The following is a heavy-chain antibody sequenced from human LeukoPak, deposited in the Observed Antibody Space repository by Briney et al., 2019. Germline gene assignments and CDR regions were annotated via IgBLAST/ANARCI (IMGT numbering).Heavy chain of an antibody. CDR1: GFTVSSNY. V-gene: IGHV3-53*01. D-gene: IGHD3-10*01. J-gene: IGHJ4*02. CDR2: LYSGGNT. Sequence: GGSLRLSRAASGFTVSSNYMSWVRQAPGKGLEWVSILYSGGNTYYADSVKGRFTISRDNSKNMLYLQMNSLRAEDTAIYYCAREQPPGVYFDYWGQGTLVTVSS. CDR3: AREQPPGVYFDY.